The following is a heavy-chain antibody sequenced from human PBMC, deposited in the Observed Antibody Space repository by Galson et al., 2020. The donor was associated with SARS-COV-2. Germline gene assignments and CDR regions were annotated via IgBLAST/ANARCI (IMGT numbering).Heavy chain of an antibody. J-gene: IGHJ3*02. Sequence: SETLSLTCTVSGGSISSGCYYWSWIRQHPGKGLEWIGYIYYSGSTSYNPSLKSLLTISVDTSKNQFSLNLRSVSAADTAVYYCARTQVVRGWYDAFDIWGQGTMVTVSS. CDR1: GGSISSGCYY. D-gene: IGHD6-19*01. V-gene: IGHV4-31*01. CDR3: ARTQVVRGWYDAFDI. CDR2: IYYSGST.